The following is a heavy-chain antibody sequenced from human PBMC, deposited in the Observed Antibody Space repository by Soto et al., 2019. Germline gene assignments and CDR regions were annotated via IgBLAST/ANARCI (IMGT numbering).Heavy chain of an antibody. V-gene: IGHV3-23*01. D-gene: IGHD4-4*01. CDR2: ISGSGGGT. CDR3: AKDSTTGYFDY. CDR1: GFTFSNYA. Sequence: PGGSLRLSCVASGFTFSNYAMTWVRQAPGKGLEWVSAISGSGGGTYYADSVKGRFTISRDNSKNTLYLQMNSLRAEDTAVYYCAKDSTTGYFDYWGQGTLVTVSS. J-gene: IGHJ4*02.